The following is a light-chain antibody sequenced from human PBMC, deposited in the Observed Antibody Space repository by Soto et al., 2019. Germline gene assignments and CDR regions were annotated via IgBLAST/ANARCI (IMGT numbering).Light chain of an antibody. Sequence: EVVLTQSPGTLSLSPGERVTLSCRASQSVSSTYLAWYQQKPGQAPRLLIYAVSSRATGIPDRFSGSGSGTDFTLTISRLEPEDFAVYYCQQYGSSPWTFGQGTKVDIK. CDR3: QQYGSSPWT. J-gene: IGKJ1*01. CDR1: QSVSSTY. V-gene: IGKV3-20*01. CDR2: AVS.